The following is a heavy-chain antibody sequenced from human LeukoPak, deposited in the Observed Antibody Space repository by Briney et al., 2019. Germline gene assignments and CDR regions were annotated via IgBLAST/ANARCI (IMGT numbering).Heavy chain of an antibody. D-gene: IGHD2-15*01. Sequence: GGSLRLSCAASGFTFSSYAMSWVRQPPGKGLEWVSAISGSGGSTYYADSVKGRFTISRDNSKNTLYLQMNSLRAEDTAVYYCARVPPLGYCSGGSCFTPYDYWGQGTLVTVSS. CDR3: ARVPPLGYCSGGSCFTPYDY. CDR1: GFTFSSYA. V-gene: IGHV3-23*01. CDR2: ISGSGGST. J-gene: IGHJ4*02.